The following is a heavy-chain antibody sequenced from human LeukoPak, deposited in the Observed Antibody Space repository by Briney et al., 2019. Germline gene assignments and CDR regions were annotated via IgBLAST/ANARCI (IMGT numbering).Heavy chain of an antibody. V-gene: IGHV3-21*01. CDR1: GFTFSSYS. CDR3: ARGNVGRNDY. CDR2: ISSSSSYI. D-gene: IGHD1-26*01. J-gene: IGHJ4*02. Sequence: GGSLRLSCAASGFTFSSYSMNWVRQAPGKGPEWVSSISSSSSYIYYADSVKGRFTISRDNAKNSLYLQRNSLRAEDTAVYYCARGNVGRNDYWGQGTLVTVSS.